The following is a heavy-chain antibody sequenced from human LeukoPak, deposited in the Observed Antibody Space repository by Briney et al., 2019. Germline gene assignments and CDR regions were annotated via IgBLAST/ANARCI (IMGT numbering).Heavy chain of an antibody. V-gene: IGHV5-51*01. J-gene: IGHJ3*02. D-gene: IGHD3-22*01. CDR1: GYSFTSYW. Sequence: GESLKISCKGSGYSFTSYWIGWVRQMPGKGLEWMGIIYPGDSDTRYSPSFQGQVTISADKSISTAYLQWSSLKASDTAMYYCAIPSYYYDSSGYYSIAFDIWGQGTMVTVSS. CDR3: AIPSYYYDSSGYYSIAFDI. CDR2: IYPGDSDT.